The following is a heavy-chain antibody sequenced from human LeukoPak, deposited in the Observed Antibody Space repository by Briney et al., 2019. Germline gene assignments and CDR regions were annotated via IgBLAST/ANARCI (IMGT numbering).Heavy chain of an antibody. CDR3: ARGLSRGVIPYYFDY. J-gene: IGHJ4*02. D-gene: IGHD2/OR15-2a*01. V-gene: IGHV1-69*13. CDR2: IIPIFGTA. CDR1: GGTFSSYA. Sequence: GASVKVSCKASGGTFSSYAISWVRQAPGQGLEWMGGIIPIFGTANYAQKFQGRVTITADESTSAAYMELSSLRSEDTAVYYCARGLSRGVIPYYFDYWGQGTLVTVSS.